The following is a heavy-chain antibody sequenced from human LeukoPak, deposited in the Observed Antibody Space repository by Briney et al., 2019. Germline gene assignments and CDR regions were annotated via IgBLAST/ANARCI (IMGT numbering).Heavy chain of an antibody. CDR2: IYHSGST. CDR3: ASPSQNDY. CDR1: GGSISSSNW. J-gene: IGHJ4*02. V-gene: IGHV4-4*02. Sequence: PSGTLSLTCAVSGGSISSSNWWTWVRQPPGKGREWIGEIYHSGSTNYNPSLKSRVTISLDKSKNQFSLKLSSVTAADTAVYYCASPSQNDYWGQGTLVTVSS.